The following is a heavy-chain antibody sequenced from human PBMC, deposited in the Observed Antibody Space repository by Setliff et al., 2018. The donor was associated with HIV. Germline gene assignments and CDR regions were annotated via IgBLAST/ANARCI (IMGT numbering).Heavy chain of an antibody. CDR1: GYTFSSYD. V-gene: IGHV1-8*02. J-gene: IGHJ4*02. CDR2: MNPNSRNT. D-gene: IGHD3-3*01. Sequence: GASVKVSCKASGYTFSSYDINWVRQATGQGLEWMGWMNPNSRNTGYAQRFEGSVTMTWDTSISTAYMELNNVKFEDTAVYYCARVVDRDYDFWSAYEYWGQGTMVTVSS. CDR3: ARVVDRDYDFWSAYEY.